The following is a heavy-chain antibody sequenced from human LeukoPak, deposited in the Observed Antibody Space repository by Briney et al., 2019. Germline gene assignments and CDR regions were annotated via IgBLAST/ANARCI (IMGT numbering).Heavy chain of an antibody. J-gene: IGHJ4*02. V-gene: IGHV1-69*13. CDR2: IIPIFGTA. CDR1: GYTFTNYG. D-gene: IGHD3-10*01. CDR3: ARDGLLWFGEGNFDY. Sequence: SVKVSCKASGYTFTNYGISWVRQAPGQGLEWMGGIIPIFGTANYAQKFQGRVTITADESTSTAYMELSSLRSEDTAVYYCARDGLLWFGEGNFDYWGQGTLVTVSS.